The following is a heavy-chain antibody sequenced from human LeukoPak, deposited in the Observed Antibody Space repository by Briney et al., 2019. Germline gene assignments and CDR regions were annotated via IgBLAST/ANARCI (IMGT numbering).Heavy chain of an antibody. D-gene: IGHD6-19*01. CDR2: IEQDGSEK. J-gene: IGHJ5*02. V-gene: IGHV3-7*04. CDR3: ARDLYSSGWYENWFDP. CDR1: GFTFSSYW. Sequence: GGSLRLSCAASGFTFSSYWVSWVRQAPGKGLEWVANIEQDGSEKYYVDSVKGRFTISRDNAKNSLYLQMNSLRAEDTAVYYCARDLYSSGWYENWFDPWGQGTLVTVSS.